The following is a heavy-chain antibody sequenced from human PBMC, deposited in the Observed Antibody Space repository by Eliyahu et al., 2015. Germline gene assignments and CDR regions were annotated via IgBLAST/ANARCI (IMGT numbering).Heavy chain of an antibody. V-gene: IGHV1-69*01. CDR3: ASSYYYDSSGYYYVGGYYFDY. J-gene: IGHJ4*02. D-gene: IGHD3-22*01. CDR1: GGXFSXXA. Sequence: QVQLVQSGAEVKKPGSSVKVSCKASGGXFSXXAXXWXRXAPGQGXEWMGGIXPIFGTANYAQKFQGRVTITADESTSTAYMELSSLRSEDTAVYYCASSYYYDSSGYYYVGGYYFDYWGQGTLVTVSS. CDR2: IXPIFGTA.